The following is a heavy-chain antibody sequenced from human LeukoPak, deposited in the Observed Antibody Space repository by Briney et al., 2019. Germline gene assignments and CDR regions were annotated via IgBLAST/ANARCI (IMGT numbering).Heavy chain of an antibody. CDR2: ITGPSSSNKI. D-gene: IGHD2/OR15-2a*01. CDR3: ARVNIVNLTDY. CDR1: GFSFSRDG. Sequence: GGSLRLSCKASGFSFSRDGMNWVRQAPGKGLEWIAHITGPSSSNKIYYADSVKGRFTISRDNVKGALYLQMSSLRAEDTAVYYCARVNIVNLTDYWGPGTLVTVSS. V-gene: IGHV3-48*01. J-gene: IGHJ4*01.